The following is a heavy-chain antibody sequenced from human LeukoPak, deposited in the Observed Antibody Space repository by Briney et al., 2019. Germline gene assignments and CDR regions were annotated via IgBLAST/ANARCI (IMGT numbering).Heavy chain of an antibody. D-gene: IGHD1-26*01. V-gene: IGHV4-31*03. J-gene: IGHJ5*02. CDR1: GASINSGVYY. CDR3: ARDHSGNWFDP. CDR2: IYNSGSA. Sequence: SQTLSLTCTVSGASINSGVYYWNWIRQHPVKGLEWIGYIYNSGSAYYNLSLKSRVTISVDTSKNQFSLKLSSVTAADTAVYYCARDHSGNWFDPWGQGTLVTVSS.